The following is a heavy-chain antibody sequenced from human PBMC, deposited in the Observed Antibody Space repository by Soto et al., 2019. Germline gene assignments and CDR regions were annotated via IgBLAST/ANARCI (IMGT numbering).Heavy chain of an antibody. Sequence: QVQLVESGGGVVQPGRSLRLSCAASGFTFDSHTMHWVRQAPGKGLEWVALISFDGSRKYDADSVKGRFTISRDNFKNTLFLEMNSLRAEDTGVYYCARTYSSSWNYFDYWGQGTLVTVSS. J-gene: IGHJ4*02. CDR2: ISFDGSRK. CDR3: ARTYSSSWNYFDY. V-gene: IGHV3-30*04. D-gene: IGHD6-13*01. CDR1: GFTFDSHT.